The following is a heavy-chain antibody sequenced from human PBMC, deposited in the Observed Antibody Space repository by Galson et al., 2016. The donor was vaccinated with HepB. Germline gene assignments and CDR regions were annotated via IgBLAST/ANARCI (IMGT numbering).Heavy chain of an antibody. CDR3: ARDYVPGA. D-gene: IGHD3-10*01. V-gene: IGHV3-48*04. CDR1: GFTFNTYG. J-gene: IGHJ5*02. Sequence: SLRLSCADSGFTFNTYGMNWVRQAPGKGLEWVSYNSSASSIKYYADSVKGRFTISRDNARHSLYLEMNSLRGEDTAMYYCARDYVPGAWGQGVLVTVSS. CDR2: NSSASSIK.